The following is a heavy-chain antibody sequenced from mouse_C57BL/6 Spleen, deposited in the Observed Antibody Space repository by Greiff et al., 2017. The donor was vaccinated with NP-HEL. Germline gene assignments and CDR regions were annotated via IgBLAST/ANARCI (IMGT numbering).Heavy chain of an antibody. D-gene: IGHD2-4*01. Sequence: ESGPGLVKPSQSLSLTCSVTGYSITSGYYWNWIRQFPGNKLEWMGYISYDGSNNYNPSLKNRISITRDTSKNQFFLKLNSVTTEDTATYYCARGDYDRYWFAYWGQGTLVTVSA. CDR3: ARGDYDRYWFAY. CDR2: ISYDGSN. V-gene: IGHV3-6*01. J-gene: IGHJ3*01. CDR1: GYSITSGYY.